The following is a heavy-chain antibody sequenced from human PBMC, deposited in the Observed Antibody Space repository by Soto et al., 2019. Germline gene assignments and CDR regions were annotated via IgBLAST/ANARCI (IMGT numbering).Heavy chain of an antibody. V-gene: IGHV3-30*03. CDR1: GFSFSSYG. Sequence: GGSLRLSCAASGFSFSSYGMEWVRLAPGKGLEWVAATTYDGGIKHYVDSVKGRFTISRDNSKNTLYLQMNSLRVDDTATYYCAGALENPYFYYVLNVCGEGTKVTVSS. CDR2: TTYDGGIK. J-gene: IGHJ6*04. CDR3: AGALENPYFYYVLNV. D-gene: IGHD1-1*01.